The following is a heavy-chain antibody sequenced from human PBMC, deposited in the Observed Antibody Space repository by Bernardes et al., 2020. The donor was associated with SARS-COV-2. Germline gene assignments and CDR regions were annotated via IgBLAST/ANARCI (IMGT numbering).Heavy chain of an antibody. D-gene: IGHD2-15*01. CDR3: ASRGGMLKWSGWFDP. CDR2: IYDGGST. J-gene: IGHJ5*02. Sequence: SETLSLTCTVSGGSISSSIYYWGWIRQSPGKGLEWIGSIYDGGSTYYNPSLKSRVTISVDSSKNQFSLKVNSVTAADTAVYYCASRGGMLKWSGWFDPWGQGTLVTVSS. CDR1: GGSISSSIYY. V-gene: IGHV4-39*01.